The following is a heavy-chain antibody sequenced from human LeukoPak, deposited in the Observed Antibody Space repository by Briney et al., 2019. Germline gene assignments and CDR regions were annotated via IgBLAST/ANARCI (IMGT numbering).Heavy chain of an antibody. CDR2: ISRNSGTI. V-gene: IGHV3-9*03. CDR1: GFTFDDYS. Sequence: PGRSLRLSCVASGFTFDDYSMRWVRQAPGKGLEWVSGISRNSGTIVYADSVKGRFTISRDNAKNSLYLQVNSLRAEDMALYYCAKEAVDGTYFDYWGQGTLVTVSS. CDR3: AKEAVDGTYFDY. D-gene: IGHD6-19*01. J-gene: IGHJ4*02.